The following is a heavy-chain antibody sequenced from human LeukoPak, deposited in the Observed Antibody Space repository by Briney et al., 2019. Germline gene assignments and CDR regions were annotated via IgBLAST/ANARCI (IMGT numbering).Heavy chain of an antibody. V-gene: IGHV1-69*13. CDR3: ARDKQDSSSWYARWFDP. CDR1: GGTFSSYA. D-gene: IGHD6-13*01. CDR2: IIPIFGTP. J-gene: IGHJ5*02. Sequence: SVKVSCKASGGTFSSYAISWVRQAPGQGLEWMGGIIPIFGTPHYAQTFQGRVTITADESTSTAYMELSSLRSEDTAVYYCARDKQDSSSWYARWFDPWGQGTLVTVSS.